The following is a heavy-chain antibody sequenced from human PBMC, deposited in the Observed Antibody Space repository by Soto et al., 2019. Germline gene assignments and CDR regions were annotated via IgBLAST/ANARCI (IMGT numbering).Heavy chain of an antibody. D-gene: IGHD2-21*02. V-gene: IGHV4-4*02. CDR2: IYHSGST. Sequence: QVQLQESGPGLVKPSGTLSLTCAVSGGSIRSTNWWSWVRRPPGKGLEWIGEIYHSGSTNYNPSLMSRFTISVDKSTNPFSLILSSVTAADTAVYYCAAICSGDCYRGDYWGQGTLVTVSS. CDR1: GGSIRSTNW. CDR3: AAICSGDCYRGDY. J-gene: IGHJ4*02.